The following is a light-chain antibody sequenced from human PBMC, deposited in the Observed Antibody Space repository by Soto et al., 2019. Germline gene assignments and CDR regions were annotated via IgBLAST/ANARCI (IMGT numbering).Light chain of an antibody. CDR2: SIS. J-gene: IGKJ4*01. Sequence: DIPMTQSPSSLSASVGDSVTITCRADQPVKHYLNWYQHKPGKPPSLLLYSISTLQTGVPSRFSGSGSGTEFTLTISSLQAEDFATYYCHQSYSVPLTFGGGTKVEI. V-gene: IGKV1-39*01. CDR3: HQSYSVPLT. CDR1: QPVKHY.